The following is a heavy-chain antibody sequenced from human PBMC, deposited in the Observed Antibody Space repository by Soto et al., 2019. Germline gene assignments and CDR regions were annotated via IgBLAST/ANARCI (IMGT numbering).Heavy chain of an antibody. CDR1: GGTFSSYA. J-gene: IGHJ6*02. Sequence: ASVKVSCKASGGTFSSYAISWVRQAPGQGLEWMGGIIPIFGTANYAQKFQGRVTITADESTSTAYMELSSLRSEDTAVYYCARDRRGGYYYYYGMDVWGQGTTVTVSS. D-gene: IGHD3-16*01. CDR3: ARDRRGGYYYYYGMDV. CDR2: IIPIFGTA. V-gene: IGHV1-69*13.